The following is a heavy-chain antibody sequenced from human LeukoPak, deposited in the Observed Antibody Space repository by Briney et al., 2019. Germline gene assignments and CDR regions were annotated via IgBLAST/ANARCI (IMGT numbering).Heavy chain of an antibody. CDR3: ARSGGYGSGNDFRFDP. V-gene: IGHV3-21*01. D-gene: IGHD3-10*01. Sequence: GGSLRLSCAASGFTFSSYSMNWVRQAPGKGLEWVSSISSSSSYIYYADSVKGRFTISRDNAKNSLYLQMNSLRAEDTAVYYCARSGGYGSGNDFRFDPWGQGTLVTVSS. CDR2: ISSSSSYI. J-gene: IGHJ5*02. CDR1: GFTFSSYS.